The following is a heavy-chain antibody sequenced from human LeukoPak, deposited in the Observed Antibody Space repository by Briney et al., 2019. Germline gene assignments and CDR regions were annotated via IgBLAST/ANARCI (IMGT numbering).Heavy chain of an antibody. D-gene: IGHD3-16*01. CDR3: VRDRGTH. V-gene: IGHV3-48*03. Sequence: GGSLRLSCAASGFTFRNHDMNWVRQAPGKGLEWVSYSSSGATTIYYADSVKGRFTISRDDAKNSLYLQMNSLRAEDTAVYYCVRDRGTHWGRGTLVTVSS. CDR2: SSSGATTI. CDR1: GFTFRNHD. J-gene: IGHJ4*02.